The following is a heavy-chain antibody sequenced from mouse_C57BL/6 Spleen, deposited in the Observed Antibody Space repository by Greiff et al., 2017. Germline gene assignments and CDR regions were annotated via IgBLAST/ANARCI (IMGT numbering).Heavy chain of an antibody. J-gene: IGHJ4*01. V-gene: IGHV2-2*01. Sequence: QVQLKESGPGLVQPSQSLSITCTVSGFSLTSYGVHWVRQSPGKGLEWLGVIWSGGSTDYNAAFISRLSISKDNSKSQVFFKMNSLHADDTAIYYCARNEANLAYYAMDYWGQGTSVTVSS. CDR2: IWSGGST. CDR1: GFSLTSYG. CDR3: ARNEANLAYYAMDY.